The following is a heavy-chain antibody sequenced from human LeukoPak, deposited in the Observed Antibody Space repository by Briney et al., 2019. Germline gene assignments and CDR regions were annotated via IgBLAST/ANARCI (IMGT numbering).Heavy chain of an antibody. V-gene: IGHV3-23*01. D-gene: IGHD2-15*01. Sequence: GGSLILSCVASGFTFKKFAMTWVRQAPGKGLEWVSLISGSGDKTYYADSLKGRFTISRDNSRNTLYLQMNSLRAEDTAVYFCAKDRGDIVNWFDPRGQGTLVTVSA. CDR1: GFTFKKFA. J-gene: IGHJ5*02. CDR2: ISGSGDKT. CDR3: AKDRGDIVNWFDP.